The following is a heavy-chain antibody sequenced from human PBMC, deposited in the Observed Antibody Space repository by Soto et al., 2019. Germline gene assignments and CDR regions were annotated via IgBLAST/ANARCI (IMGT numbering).Heavy chain of an antibody. CDR2: ISSSSGAI. Sequence: GSLRLSCAASGFTFSTYAMNWVRQFPGRGLEWVSYISSSSGAIDYADSVKGRFTVSRDNAKNSLYLQMNSLRDEDTAVYYCASDRSLGSNWYYYLESWGQGTLVTVSS. CDR3: ASDRSLGSNWYYYLES. J-gene: IGHJ4*02. D-gene: IGHD3-16*01. CDR1: GFTFSTYA. V-gene: IGHV3-48*02.